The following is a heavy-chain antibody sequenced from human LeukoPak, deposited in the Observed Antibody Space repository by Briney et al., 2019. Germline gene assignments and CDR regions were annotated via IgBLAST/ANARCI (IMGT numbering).Heavy chain of an antibody. Sequence: PSETLSLTCAVYGGSFSGYYWSWIRQPPGKGLEWIGEINHSGSTNYNPSLKSRVTISVDTSKNQFSLKLSSVTAADTAVYYCARARGSYGLMLAFDIWGQGTMVTVSS. CDR2: INHSGST. CDR1: GGSFSGYY. CDR3: ARARGSYGLMLAFDI. D-gene: IGHD1-26*01. J-gene: IGHJ3*02. V-gene: IGHV4-34*01.